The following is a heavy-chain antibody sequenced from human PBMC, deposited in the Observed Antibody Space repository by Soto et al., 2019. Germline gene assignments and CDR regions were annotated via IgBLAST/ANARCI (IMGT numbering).Heavy chain of an antibody. V-gene: IGHV3-23*01. J-gene: IGHJ4*02. D-gene: IGHD6-13*01. CDR3: AKLGSSSWYHHYYFDS. CDR2: ITDSAGDT. CDR1: GFTLNTYA. Sequence: TGGSLRLSCAASGFTLNTYAMGWVRQAPGKGLEWVSAITDSAGDTYYVDSVKGRFTISRDNSKNTLYLQMSSLRAEDTAVYYCAKLGSSSWYHHYYFDSWGQGTLVTGSS.